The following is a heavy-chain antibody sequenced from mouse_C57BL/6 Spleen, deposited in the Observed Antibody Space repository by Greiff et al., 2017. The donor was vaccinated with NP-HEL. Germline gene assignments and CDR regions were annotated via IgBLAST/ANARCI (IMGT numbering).Heavy chain of an antibody. CDR2: IYPGNSDT. J-gene: IGHJ4*01. Sequence: VQLKESGPVLARPGASVKMSCKTSGYTFTSNWMHWVKQRPGQGLEWIGAIYPGNSDTSYNQKFKGKAKLTAVTSASTAYMELSSLTNDDAAVYYCTRRDYDSAMDYWGQGTSVTVSS. V-gene: IGHV1-5*01. CDR1: GYTFTSNW. D-gene: IGHD2-4*01. CDR3: TRRDYDSAMDY.